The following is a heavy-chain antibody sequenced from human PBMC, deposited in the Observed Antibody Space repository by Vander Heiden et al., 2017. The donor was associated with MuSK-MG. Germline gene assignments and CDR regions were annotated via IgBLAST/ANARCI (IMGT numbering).Heavy chain of an antibody. Sequence: QVQLVESGGGVVQPGRSLRLSWAASGFTFSSYAMHWVRQAPGKGLEWVAVISYDGSNKYYADSVKGRFTISRDNSKNTLYLKMNSLRAEETAVYYCAREAVVGATTANWFDPWGQGTLVTVSS. J-gene: IGHJ5*02. D-gene: IGHD1-26*01. CDR2: ISYDGSNK. V-gene: IGHV3-30*04. CDR1: GFTFSSYA. CDR3: AREAVVGATTANWFDP.